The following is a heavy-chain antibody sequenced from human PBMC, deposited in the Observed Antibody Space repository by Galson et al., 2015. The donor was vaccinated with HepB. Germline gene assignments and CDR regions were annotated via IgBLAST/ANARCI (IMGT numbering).Heavy chain of an antibody. CDR2: MNPNSGTT. V-gene: IGHV1-8*01. D-gene: IGHD2-2*01. CDR3: ARGRPCSSTSCFPFDAFHI. Sequence: SVKVSCKASGYTFTNYDINWVRQATGQGLEWMGWMNPNSGTTGYAQKFQGRLTMTRSTSISTAYMELSSLRSEDTAVYYCARGRPCSSTSCFPFDAFHISGQGTVVAVSS. CDR1: GYTFTNYD. J-gene: IGHJ3*02.